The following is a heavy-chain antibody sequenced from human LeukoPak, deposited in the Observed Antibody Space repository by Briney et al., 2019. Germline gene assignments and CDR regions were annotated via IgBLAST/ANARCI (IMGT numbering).Heavy chain of an antibody. CDR1: GFTFSSYA. Sequence: PGGSLRLSCAASGFTFSSYAMGWVRQAPGERLEWVANMNIDGSEKYYADSVKGRLSISRDNARNSVYLQMASLRVEDTAVYYCARDPVEWVLLLDYWGQGTLVTVSS. D-gene: IGHD1-26*01. CDR3: ARDPVEWVLLLDY. J-gene: IGHJ4*02. CDR2: MNIDGSEK. V-gene: IGHV3-7*01.